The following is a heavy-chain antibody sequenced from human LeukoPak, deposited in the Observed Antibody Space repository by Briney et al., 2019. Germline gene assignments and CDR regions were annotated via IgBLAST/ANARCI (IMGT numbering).Heavy chain of an antibody. CDR2: ISGRGGST. V-gene: IGHV3-23*01. CDR3: AKDKSRVIGGSYQFDY. J-gene: IGHJ4*02. D-gene: IGHD1-26*01. Sequence: GGSLRLSCAASGFTFSSYAMSWVRQAPGKGLEWVSAISGRGGSTYYADSVKGRFTISRDNSKNTLYLQTNSLRAEDTAVYYCAKDKSRVIGGSYQFDYWGQGTLVTVSS. CDR1: GFTFSSYA.